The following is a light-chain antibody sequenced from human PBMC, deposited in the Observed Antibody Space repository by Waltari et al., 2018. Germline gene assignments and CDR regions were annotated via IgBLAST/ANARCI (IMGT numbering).Light chain of an antibody. V-gene: IGKV4-1*01. CDR2: WAS. CDR3: QQFYSPPYT. CDR1: QSLLYSPNSKNY. Sequence: DIVLTQSPDSLAVSLGERATINCKASQSLLYSPNSKNYLAWFQQKSGQRPTLSSYWASTREYGVPDRFSGSGSGTDFTLTISSLQAEDVALYYCQQFYSPPYTFGQGTMLEIK. J-gene: IGKJ2*01.